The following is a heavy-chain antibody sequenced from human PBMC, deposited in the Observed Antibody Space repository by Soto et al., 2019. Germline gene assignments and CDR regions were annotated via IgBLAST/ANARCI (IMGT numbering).Heavy chain of an antibody. Sequence: PSETLSLTCTVSGGSINSGGYSWTWIRQPPGKGLEWIGFIYHTGTTYYNPSLKSRATISVDTSKNQFSLKLMSATAADTAVYYCARHSTNKSWCYGWFDPWGHGTLVTVSS. D-gene: IGHD2-2*01. V-gene: IGHV4-30-2*01. CDR1: GGSINSGGYS. CDR3: ARHSTNKSWCYGWFDP. CDR2: IYHTGTT. J-gene: IGHJ5*02.